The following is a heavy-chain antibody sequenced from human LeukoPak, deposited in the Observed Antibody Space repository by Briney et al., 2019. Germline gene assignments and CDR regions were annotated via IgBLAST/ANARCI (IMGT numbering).Heavy chain of an antibody. J-gene: IGHJ4*02. CDR2: IYYSGST. Sequence: SETLSLTCTVSGGSIGSYYWSWIRQPPGKGLEWIGYIYYSGSTNYNPSLKSRVTISVDTSKNQFSLKLSSVTAADTAVYYCARHLEVGIYGLSYWGQGTLVTVSS. V-gene: IGHV4-59*08. CDR3: ARHLEVGIYGLSY. D-gene: IGHD3-10*01. CDR1: GGSIGSYY.